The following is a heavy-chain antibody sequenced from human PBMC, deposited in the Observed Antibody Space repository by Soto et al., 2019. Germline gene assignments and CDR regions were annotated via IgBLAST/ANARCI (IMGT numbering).Heavy chain of an antibody. CDR2: ISYDGSEN. J-gene: IGHJ4*02. CDR1: RYRLSLYG. D-gene: IGHD1-1*01. Sequence: PGGSLRLSCAPSRYRLSLYGMHWVRQSPGKGLEWVAGISYDGSENYYAESVKGRFTISRDNSKNTVSLQMNRLRSEDSAVYYCAASPGTTFDYWRQGTLFTVSS. V-gene: IGHV3-30*03. CDR3: AASPGTTFDY.